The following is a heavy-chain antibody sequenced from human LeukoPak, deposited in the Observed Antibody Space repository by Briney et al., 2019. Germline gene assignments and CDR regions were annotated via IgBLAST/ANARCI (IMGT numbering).Heavy chain of an antibody. CDR3: ARDSPSSSSITWFDP. Sequence: GASVKVSCKASGYTFTGYYMHWVRQAPGQGLEWMGWINPNSGGTNYAQKFQGRVTMTRDTSISTVYMELISLKSDDTAVYYCARDSPSSSSITWFDPWGQGTLVTVSS. J-gene: IGHJ5*02. CDR2: INPNSGGT. D-gene: IGHD6-6*01. CDR1: GYTFTGYY. V-gene: IGHV1-2*02.